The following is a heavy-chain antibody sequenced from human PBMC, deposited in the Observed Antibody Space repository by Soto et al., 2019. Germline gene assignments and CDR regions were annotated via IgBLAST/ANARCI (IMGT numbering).Heavy chain of an antibody. J-gene: IGHJ6*02. CDR1: GYSFTSYW. D-gene: IGHD2-15*01. V-gene: IGHV5-10-1*01. Sequence: PRESLKISCKGSGYSFTSYWISWVRQMPGKGLEWMGRIDPSDSYTNYSPPFQGHVTISADKSISTAYLQWSSLKASDTAMYYCARLPDIVRSCMDVWGQGTTVTVSS. CDR3: ARLPDIVRSCMDV. CDR2: IDPSDSYT.